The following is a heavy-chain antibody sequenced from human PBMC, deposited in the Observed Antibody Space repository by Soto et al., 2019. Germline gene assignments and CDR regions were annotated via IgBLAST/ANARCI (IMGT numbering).Heavy chain of an antibody. Sequence: QVQLVQSGAEVKKPGSSVKVSCKASGGTFSSYTISWVRQAPGQGLEWMGRIIPILGIANYAQKFQGRVTITADKSTSTAYMEVSSLRSEETAVYYCANHCSSTSCYGGWGQGTLVTVSS. D-gene: IGHD2-2*01. V-gene: IGHV1-69*02. CDR3: ANHCSSTSCYGG. J-gene: IGHJ4*02. CDR2: IIPILGIA. CDR1: GGTFSSYT.